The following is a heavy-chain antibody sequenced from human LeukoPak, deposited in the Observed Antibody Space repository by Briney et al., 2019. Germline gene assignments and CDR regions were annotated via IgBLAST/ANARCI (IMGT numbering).Heavy chain of an antibody. D-gene: IGHD6-13*01. CDR3: TRDEEAAVGTTDY. Sequence: SVKVSCKASGGTFSSYAISWVRQAPGQGLEWMGRIIPILGMANYAQKFQGRVTITADRFTSTAYMELSSLRSEDTAVYYCTRDEEAAVGTTDYWGQGTLVTVSS. V-gene: IGHV1-69*04. J-gene: IGHJ4*02. CDR2: IIPILGMA. CDR1: GGTFSSYA.